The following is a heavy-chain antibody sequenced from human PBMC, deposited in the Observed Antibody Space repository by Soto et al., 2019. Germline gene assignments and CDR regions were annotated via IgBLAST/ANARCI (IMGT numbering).Heavy chain of an antibody. CDR2: IYYSGST. V-gene: IGHV4-31*03. D-gene: IGHD3-10*01. CDR3: ARGSGSYYYFDY. J-gene: IGHJ4*02. Sequence: SETLSLTCTVSGGSISSGGYYWSWIRQHPGKGLEWIGYIYYSGSTYYNPSLKSRVTIPVDTSKNQFSLKLSSVTAADTAVYYCARGSGSYYYFDYWGQGTLVTVSS. CDR1: GGSISSGGYY.